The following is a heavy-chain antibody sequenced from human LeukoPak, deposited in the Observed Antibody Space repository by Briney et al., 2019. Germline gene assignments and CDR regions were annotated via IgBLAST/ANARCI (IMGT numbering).Heavy chain of an antibody. Sequence: SETLSLTCTVSGVSISSYSWSWIRQPAGKGLEWIGRIYTSGSTNYNPSLKSRVTMSVDTSKSQFSLKLSSVTAADTAVYYCARDTYNYGSSAYYFDYWGQGTLVTVSS. D-gene: IGHD5-18*01. CDR2: IYTSGST. CDR3: ARDTYNYGSSAYYFDY. CDR1: GVSISSYS. V-gene: IGHV4-4*07. J-gene: IGHJ4*02.